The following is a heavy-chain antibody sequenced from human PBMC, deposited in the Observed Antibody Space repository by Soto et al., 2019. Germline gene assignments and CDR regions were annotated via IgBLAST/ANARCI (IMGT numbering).Heavy chain of an antibody. CDR2: IYPGDSDT. Sequence: GESLKISGEGSGYNFSSYWICWVRQMPGKGLECMGIIYPGDSDTRYSPSFQGQVTISADKSISTAYLQWSSLKASDTAMYYCARTAAAGKYYYGLDVWGQGTTVTVSS. D-gene: IGHD6-13*01. CDR3: ARTAAAGKYYYGLDV. J-gene: IGHJ6*02. CDR1: GYNFSSYW. V-gene: IGHV5-51*01.